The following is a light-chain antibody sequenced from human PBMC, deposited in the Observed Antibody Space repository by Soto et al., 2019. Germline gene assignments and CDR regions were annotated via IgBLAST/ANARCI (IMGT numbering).Light chain of an antibody. V-gene: IGLV2-11*01. CDR1: NSDVDDYRY. Sequence: QSALTQPRSVSGSPGQSLTISCTGTNSDVDDYRYVSWYQQFPGKAPKLVIYGVNQRPSGVPNRFSASNSDNTASLTISGLQAEDEADYYCLSYKTDNTFVFGTGTKLTVL. CDR2: GVN. J-gene: IGLJ1*01. CDR3: LSYKTDNTFV.